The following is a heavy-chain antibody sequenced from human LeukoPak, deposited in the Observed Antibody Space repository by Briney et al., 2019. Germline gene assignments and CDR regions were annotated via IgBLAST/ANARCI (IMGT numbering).Heavy chain of an antibody. CDR3: ARVGYDSSGYYQIPDY. D-gene: IGHD3-22*01. CDR2: IYYSGST. J-gene: IGHJ4*02. CDR1: GGSISSYY. Sequence: PSETLSLTCTVSGGSISSYYWGWIRQPPGKGLEWIGYIYYSGSTNYNPSLKSRVTISVDTSKNQFSLKLSSVTAADTAVYYCARVGYDSSGYYQIPDYWGQGTLVTVSS. V-gene: IGHV4-59*01.